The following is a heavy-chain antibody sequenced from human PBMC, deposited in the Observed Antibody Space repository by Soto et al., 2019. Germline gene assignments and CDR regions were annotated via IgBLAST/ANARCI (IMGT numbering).Heavy chain of an antibody. Sequence: PSETLSLTCTVSGGSISSSSYYWGWIRQPPGKGLEWIGSIYYSGSTYYNPSLKSRVTISVDTSKNQFSLKLSSVTAADTAVYYCAGLLRGYSYNWGQGTLVTVSS. V-gene: IGHV4-39*01. CDR2: IYYSGST. J-gene: IGHJ4*02. CDR3: AGLLRGYSYN. CDR1: GGSISSSSYY. D-gene: IGHD3-22*01.